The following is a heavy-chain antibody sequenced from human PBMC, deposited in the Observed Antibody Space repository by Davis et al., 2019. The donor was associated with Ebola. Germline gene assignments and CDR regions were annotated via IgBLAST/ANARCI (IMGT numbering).Heavy chain of an antibody. V-gene: IGHV1-69*13. CDR2: IIPIFGTA. J-gene: IGHJ5*02. CDR3: ARDGEYCSSTSCRIPNWFDP. D-gene: IGHD2-2*01. Sequence: SVKVSCKASGGTFSSYAISWVRQAPGQGLEWMGGIIPIFGTANYAQKFQGRVTITADESTSTAYMELSSLRSEDTAVYYCARDGEYCSSTSCRIPNWFDPWGQGTLVTVSS. CDR1: GGTFSSYA.